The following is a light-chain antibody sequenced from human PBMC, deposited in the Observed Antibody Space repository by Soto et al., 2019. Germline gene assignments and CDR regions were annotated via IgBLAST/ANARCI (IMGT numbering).Light chain of an antibody. Sequence: STLSASVGARVTITCRASQSISPWLAWYQQIPGEAPKLLIYKASSLESWVPSRFSGSGSGTEFTLSISILQPDDVAIYYCQQYSTYWTVGQGTKVDIK. J-gene: IGKJ1*01. CDR2: KAS. CDR3: QQYSTYWT. CDR1: QSISPW. V-gene: IGKV1-5*03.